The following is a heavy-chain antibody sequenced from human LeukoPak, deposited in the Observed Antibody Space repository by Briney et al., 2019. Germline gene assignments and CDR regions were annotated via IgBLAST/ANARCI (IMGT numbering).Heavy chain of an antibody. CDR2: INPNPNSGVT. D-gene: IGHD6-6*01. CDR1: GYAFTGSY. CDR3: ARAPEYSTAWPYKNWFDP. V-gene: IGHV1-2*02. Sequence: ASVKVSCKASGYAFTGSYVHWVRQAPGQGLEWVGWINPNPNSGVTNYAQKFQGRVTMTRDTSISTAYMELSRLTSDDTAAYYCARAPEYSTAWPYKNWFDPWGQGTLVTVSS. J-gene: IGHJ5*02.